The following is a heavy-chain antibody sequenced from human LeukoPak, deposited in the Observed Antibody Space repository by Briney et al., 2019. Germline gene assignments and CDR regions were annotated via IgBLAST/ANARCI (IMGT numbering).Heavy chain of an antibody. V-gene: IGHV4-34*01. J-gene: IGHJ4*02. CDR2: INHSGST. Sequence: SETLSLTCAIYGGSFSGYYWSWIRQPPGKGLEWIGEINHSGSTNYNPSLKSRVTISVDTSKNQFSLKLSSVTAADTAVYYCARLGYFDYWGQGTLVTVSS. CDR3: ARLGYFDY. CDR1: GGSFSGYY.